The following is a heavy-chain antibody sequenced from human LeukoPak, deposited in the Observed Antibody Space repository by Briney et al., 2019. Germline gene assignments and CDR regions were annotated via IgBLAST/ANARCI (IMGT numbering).Heavy chain of an antibody. CDR1: GGSISSGTYS. D-gene: IGHD5-24*01. CDR3: ARVEMATIFLDY. V-gene: IGHV4-39*01. CDR2: IYYSGST. J-gene: IGHJ4*02. Sequence: SETLSLTCAVSGGSISSGTYSWSWIRQPPGKGLEWIGSIYYSGSTYYNPSLKSRVTISVDTSKNQFSLKLSSVTAADTAVYYCARVEMATIFLDYWGQGTLVTVSS.